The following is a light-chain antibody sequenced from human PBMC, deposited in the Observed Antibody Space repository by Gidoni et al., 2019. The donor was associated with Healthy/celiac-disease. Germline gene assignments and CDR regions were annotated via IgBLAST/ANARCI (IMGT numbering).Light chain of an antibody. CDR1: PSITTY. CDR2: AAS. CDR3: QQSYSTLMYT. J-gene: IGKJ2*01. Sequence: DIQMTQSPSSLSASVGDRVTITCRASPSITTYLNWYQQKPGKAPKLLIYAASSFQSGVPSRFSGSGSGTHVTLTINSLQPEDFATYYCQQSYSTLMYTFGQGTKLEIK. V-gene: IGKV1-39*01.